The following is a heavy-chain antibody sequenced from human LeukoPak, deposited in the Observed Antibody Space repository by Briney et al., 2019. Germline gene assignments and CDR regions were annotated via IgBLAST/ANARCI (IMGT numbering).Heavy chain of an antibody. V-gene: IGHV1-46*01. D-gene: IGHD5-12*01. Sequence: ASVTVSCKASGYTFTSYYMHWVRQAPGQGLEWMGIINPSGGSTSYAQKFQGRVTMTRDTSTSTVYMELRSLRSDDTAVYYCARDLLAMIPSFSAEYWGQGTLVTVSS. CDR2: INPSGGST. J-gene: IGHJ4*02. CDR1: GYTFTSYY. CDR3: ARDLLAMIPSFSAEY.